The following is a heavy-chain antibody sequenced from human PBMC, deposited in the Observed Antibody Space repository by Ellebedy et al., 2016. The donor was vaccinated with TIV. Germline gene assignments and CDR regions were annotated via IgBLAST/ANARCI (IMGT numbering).Heavy chain of an antibody. D-gene: IGHD6-13*01. J-gene: IGHJ4*02. Sequence: PGGSLRLSCAASGFSFRTNWMSWVRQAPGKGLEWVASIKQDGSEKDYVASVKGRFTISRDIANNSLYLQMNSLRAEDTAVYYCVREASSSWFKPPSTFDSWGQGTLVTVSS. CDR1: GFSFRTNW. CDR3: VREASSSWFKPPSTFDS. V-gene: IGHV3-7*01. CDR2: IKQDGSEK.